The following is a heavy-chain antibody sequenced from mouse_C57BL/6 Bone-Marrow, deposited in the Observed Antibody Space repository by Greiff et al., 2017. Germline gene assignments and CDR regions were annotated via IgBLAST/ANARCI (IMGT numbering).Heavy chain of an antibody. J-gene: IGHJ2*01. CDR3: ARFDY. V-gene: IGHV1-39*01. CDR1: GYSFTNYT. Sequence: EVQLQQSGPDLVKPGASLKISCKASGYSFTNYTMYWVRQSTGKSLEWIGVINPDYDTTNYNQKFKGRATLTVDQSTSTAYMQHNSLTSEDSAVYYCARFDYWGQGTTLTVSS. CDR2: INPDYDTT.